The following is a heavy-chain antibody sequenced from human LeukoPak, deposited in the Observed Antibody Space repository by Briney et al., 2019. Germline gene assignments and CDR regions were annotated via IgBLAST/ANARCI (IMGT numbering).Heavy chain of an antibody. J-gene: IGHJ4*02. V-gene: IGHV1-2*02. CDR1: GYTFTDYY. CDR3: ARARWQLVPYFDS. CDR2: INPNSGGT. D-gene: IGHD6-6*01. Sequence: ASVKVSCEASGYTFTDYYMHWVRQAPGQRLEWMGWINPNSGGTNFAQKFQGRVAITTDTSISTPYLELGSLRSDDTAVYFCARARWQLVPYFDSWGQGTLVTVSS.